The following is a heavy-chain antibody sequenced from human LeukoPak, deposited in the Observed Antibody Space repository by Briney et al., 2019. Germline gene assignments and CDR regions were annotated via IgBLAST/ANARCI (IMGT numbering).Heavy chain of an antibody. CDR2: IHRSGSP. CDR1: LDSTTSNF. V-gene: IGHV4-4*02. J-gene: IGHJ4*02. Sequence: SETLSLTCTVSLDSTTSNFWSWVRQPPGKGLEWIGEIHRSGSPNYNPSLQSRVTISIDRSGNQIALELSSVTAADTAVYYCAREILGGFNPGAYWGQGTLVTVSS. D-gene: IGHD1-14*01. CDR3: AREILGGFNPGAY.